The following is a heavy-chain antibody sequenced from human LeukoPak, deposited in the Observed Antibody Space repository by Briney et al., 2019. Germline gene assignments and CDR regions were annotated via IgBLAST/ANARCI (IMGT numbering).Heavy chain of an antibody. Sequence: SQTLSLTCAVSGGSISSGGYSWSWIRQPPGKVLEWIGYIYHSGSTYYNPSLKSRVTISVDRSKNRFSLKLSSVTAADTAVYYCARDSGYDGNSFDYWGQETLVTVSS. J-gene: IGHJ4*02. D-gene: IGHD5-12*01. CDR3: ARDSGYDGNSFDY. V-gene: IGHV4-30-2*01. CDR1: GGSISSGGYS. CDR2: IYHSGST.